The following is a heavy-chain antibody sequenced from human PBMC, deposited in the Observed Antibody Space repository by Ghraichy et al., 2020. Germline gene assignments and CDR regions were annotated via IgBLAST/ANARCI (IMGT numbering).Heavy chain of an antibody. Sequence: SETLSLTCAVYGGSFSGYYWSWIRQPPGKGLEWIGEINHSGRTNYNPSLKSRVTISVDTSKNQFSLKLSSVTAADTAVYYCARGDYVWGSYRYPWFDPWGQGTLVTVSS. CDR3: ARGDYVWGSYRYPWFDP. D-gene: IGHD3-16*02. V-gene: IGHV4-34*01. CDR2: INHSGRT. J-gene: IGHJ5*02. CDR1: GGSFSGYY.